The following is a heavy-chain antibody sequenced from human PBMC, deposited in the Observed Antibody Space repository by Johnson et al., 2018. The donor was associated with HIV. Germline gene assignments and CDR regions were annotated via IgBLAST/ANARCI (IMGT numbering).Heavy chain of an antibody. CDR2: IKQDGSEK. D-gene: IGHD5-24*01. J-gene: IGHJ3*02. V-gene: IGHV3-7*01. Sequence: VQLVESGGGVVRPGGSLRLSCAASGFTFSSYWMSWVRQAPGKGLEWVANIKQDGSEKYYVDSVKGRITISRDNAKNSLYLQMNSLRAEDTAVYYCARDQWMAGDAFDIWGQGTVVTVSS. CDR3: ARDQWMAGDAFDI. CDR1: GFTFSSYW.